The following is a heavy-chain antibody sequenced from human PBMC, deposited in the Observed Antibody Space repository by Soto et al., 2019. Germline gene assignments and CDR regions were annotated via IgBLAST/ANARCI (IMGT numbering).Heavy chain of an antibody. CDR1: GYTFTSYG. V-gene: IGHV1-18*04. Sequence: QVQLVQSGAEVKKPGASVKVSCKASGYTFTSYGISWVRQAPGQGLEWMGWISAYNGNTNYAQKPQGRVTMTTDTSTSTAYMELRSLRSDDTAVYYCARDPSSPPYYYYGMDVWGQGTTVTVSS. D-gene: IGHD6-6*01. J-gene: IGHJ6*02. CDR2: ISAYNGNT. CDR3: ARDPSSPPYYYYGMDV.